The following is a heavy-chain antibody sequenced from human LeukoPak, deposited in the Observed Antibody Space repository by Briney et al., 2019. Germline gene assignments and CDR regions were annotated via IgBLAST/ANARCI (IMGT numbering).Heavy chain of an antibody. CDR3: VATERWLQWDY. J-gene: IGHJ4*02. CDR1: GASISSYY. V-gene: IGHV4-4*08. CDR2: ISNSVST. D-gene: IGHD5-24*01. Sequence: SQTLSLTCTVSGASISSYYWSWIRQPPGKGLEWIAFISNSVSTNYNPSLKSRVTISLDTSRKQLSLRLSSVIAADTAVYYCVATERWLQWDYWGQGTLVTVSS.